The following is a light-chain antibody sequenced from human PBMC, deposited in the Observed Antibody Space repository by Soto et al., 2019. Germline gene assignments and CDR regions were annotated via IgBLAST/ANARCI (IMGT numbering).Light chain of an antibody. J-gene: IGKJ1*01. V-gene: IGKV3-15*01. CDR2: GAS. CDR1: QSVRSN. CDR3: QQYSNWPPGT. Sequence: EIVMTQSPATLSVYPGERATLYCRASQSVRSNLAWYQQKPGQAPRLLIYGASTRATGIPARFSGSGSGTEFTLTISSLQSEDFAVYYCQQYSNWPPGTFGQGTNVDIK.